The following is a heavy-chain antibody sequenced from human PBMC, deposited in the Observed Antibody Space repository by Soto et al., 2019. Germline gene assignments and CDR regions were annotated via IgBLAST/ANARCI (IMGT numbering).Heavy chain of an antibody. CDR3: AHSLTAAGTVDY. CDR2: IYWDDAE. D-gene: IGHD6-13*01. CDR1: GFSLSTSGVG. V-gene: IGHV2-5*02. Sequence: QITLKESGPTLVKPTQTLTLTCTFSGFSLSTSGVGVGWIRQPQGEALEWLALIYWDDAERYSPSLKSRLTITKDTSKNQVFLTMTNMDPVDTATYYCAHSLTAAGTVDYWGQGTLVTVSS. J-gene: IGHJ4*01.